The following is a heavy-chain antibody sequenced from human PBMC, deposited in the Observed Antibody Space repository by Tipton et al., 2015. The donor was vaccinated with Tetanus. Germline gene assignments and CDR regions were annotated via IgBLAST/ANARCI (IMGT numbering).Heavy chain of an antibody. J-gene: IGHJ5*01. V-gene: IGHV5-51*01. CDR1: GYSFPHYY. CDR2: IHPGDSDI. CDR3: ARRRTNTKLFFRFES. Sequence: QLVQSGAEVKKPGESLKISCQASGYSFPHYYIAWVRHMPGKGLEWLGTIHPGDSDIQYSPSFRGQVAISAEKSINTAYLQLSGLKASDTAIYYCARRRTNTKLFFRFESWGQGTQVTVSS. D-gene: IGHD1/OR15-1a*01.